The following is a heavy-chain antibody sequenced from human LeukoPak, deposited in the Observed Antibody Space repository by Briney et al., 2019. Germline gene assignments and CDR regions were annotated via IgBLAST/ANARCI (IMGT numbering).Heavy chain of an antibody. CDR3: ARSWDARLNFDY. J-gene: IGHJ4*02. CDR2: IYSGGST. Sequence: GGSLRLSCAASGFTISRNYMNWVRQTPGKGLEWVSVIYSGGSTYYADSVKGRFTISRDNSKNTLYLQMDSLRTEDTAVSYCARSWDARLNFDYWGQGTLVTVSS. V-gene: IGHV3-66*02. D-gene: IGHD1-26*01. CDR1: GFTISRNY.